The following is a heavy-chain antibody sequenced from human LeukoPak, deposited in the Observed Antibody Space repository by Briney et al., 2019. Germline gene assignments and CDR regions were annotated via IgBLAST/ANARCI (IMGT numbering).Heavy chain of an antibody. V-gene: IGHV1-2*02. CDR2: INPNSGDT. CDR1: VYTFTGYY. CDR3: ARGDSSPYYYFDY. J-gene: IGHJ4*02. D-gene: IGHD3-22*01. Sequence: ASVKVSCKASVYTFTGYYLHWVRQPPGQGLEWMGWINPNSGDTNYAQKFQGRVTMTRDTSIITGYLELSRLRSDDTAVFYCARGDSSPYYYFDYWGQGTLVTVSS.